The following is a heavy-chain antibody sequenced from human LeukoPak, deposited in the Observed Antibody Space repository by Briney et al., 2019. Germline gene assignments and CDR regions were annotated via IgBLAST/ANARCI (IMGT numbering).Heavy chain of an antibody. J-gene: IGHJ6*02. CDR3: ARAEPSYYGMDV. Sequence: GGSLRLSCAASGFTFSSYAMSWVRQATGKGLEWVSAIGTAGDTYYPGSVKGRFTISRENAKNSLYLQMNSLRAGDTAVYYCARAEPSYYGMDVWGQGTTVTVSS. V-gene: IGHV3-13*01. CDR2: IGTAGDT. CDR1: GFTFSSYA.